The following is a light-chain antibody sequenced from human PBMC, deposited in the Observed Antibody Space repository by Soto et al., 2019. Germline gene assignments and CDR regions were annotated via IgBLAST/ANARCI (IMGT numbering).Light chain of an antibody. Sequence: IQMTQSPSSLSASVGDRVTISCRASQSISTYLNWYQQKPGKAPKLLIYVASSLQSGVPSRFSGSASGTHFTPNIRGVKPEDFAHYYCQKANSFPLNLGGGKKV. CDR3: QKANSFPLN. J-gene: IGKJ4*01. CDR2: VAS. CDR1: QSISTY. V-gene: IGKV1-39*01.